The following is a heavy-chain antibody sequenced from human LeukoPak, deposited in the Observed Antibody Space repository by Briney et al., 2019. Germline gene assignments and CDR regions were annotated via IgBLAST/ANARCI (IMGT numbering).Heavy chain of an antibody. CDR1: GGSIRSSYYY. Sequence: SETLSLTCTVSGGSIRSSYYYWGWIRQPPGKGLEWIGSIYDSGSTYYNPSLKSRVTISVDTSKNQFSLKLNSVTAADTAVYYCARARIAVAGTPFDYWGQGTLVTVSS. D-gene: IGHD6-19*01. CDR3: ARARIAVAGTPFDY. J-gene: IGHJ4*02. V-gene: IGHV4-39*01. CDR2: IYDSGST.